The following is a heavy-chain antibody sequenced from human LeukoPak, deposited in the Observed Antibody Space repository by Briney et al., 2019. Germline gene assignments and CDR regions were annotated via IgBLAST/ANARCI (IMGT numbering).Heavy chain of an antibody. CDR2: ISGSGGST. D-gene: IGHD3-22*01. CDR3: AKESYDSSGSPD. V-gene: IGHV3-23*01. J-gene: IGHJ4*02. Sequence: GGSLRLSCAASVFTFSTYAMSWVRQAPGKGLEWVSAISGSGGSTYYADSVKGRFTISRDNSKNTLYLQMNSLRAEDTAVYYCAKESYDSSGSPDWGQGTLVTVSS. CDR1: VFTFSTYA.